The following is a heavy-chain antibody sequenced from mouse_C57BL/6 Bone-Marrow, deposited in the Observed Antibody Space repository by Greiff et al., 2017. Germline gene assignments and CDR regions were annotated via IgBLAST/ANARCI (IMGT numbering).Heavy chain of an antibody. CDR3: ARYSNYVVYAMDY. V-gene: IGHV1-53*01. CDR2: INPSNGGT. Sequence: QVQLQQPGTELVKPGASVKLSCKASGYTFTSYWMHWVKQRPGQGLEWIGNINPSNGGTNYNEKFKSKATLTVDKSSSTAYMQPSSLTSEDSAVYYCARYSNYVVYAMDYWGQGTSVTVSS. J-gene: IGHJ4*01. D-gene: IGHD2-5*01. CDR1: GYTFTSYW.